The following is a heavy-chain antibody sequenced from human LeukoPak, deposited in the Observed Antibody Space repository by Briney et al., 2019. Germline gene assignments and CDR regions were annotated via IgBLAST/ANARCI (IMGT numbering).Heavy chain of an antibody. CDR3: ARAVDTTWRYFDY. V-gene: IGHV4-59*10. Sequence: TSETLSLTCAVYGGSFSGYYWSWIRQPAGKGLEWIGRISTSGSTNYKSSLKSRVTMSVDTSKNQFSLNLTSVTAADTAMYYCARAVDTTWRYFDYWGQGTLVTVSS. CDR2: ISTSGST. J-gene: IGHJ4*02. CDR1: GGSFSGYY. D-gene: IGHD3-3*01.